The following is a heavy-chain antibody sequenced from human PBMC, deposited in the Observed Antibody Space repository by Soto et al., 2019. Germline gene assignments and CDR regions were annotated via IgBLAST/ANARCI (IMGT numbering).Heavy chain of an antibody. CDR3: ARLLA. Sequence: EVHLVESGGGLVQPGGSLRLSCAASGFTFTDYWMSWVRQVPGKGLEWVANIRPDGSERYYVDSVKGRFTISRDNAQSSVYLQMNSLRAEDTAVYYCARLLAWGQGALVTVSS. CDR2: IRPDGSER. CDR1: GFTFTDYW. J-gene: IGHJ5*02. V-gene: IGHV3-7*01.